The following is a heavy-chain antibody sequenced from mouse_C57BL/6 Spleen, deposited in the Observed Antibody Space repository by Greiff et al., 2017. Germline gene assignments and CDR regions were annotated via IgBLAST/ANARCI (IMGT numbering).Heavy chain of an antibody. Sequence: EVQLVESGGGLVKPGGSLKLSCAASGFTFSSYTMSWVRQTPEKRLEWVATISGGGGNTYYPDSVKGRFTISRDNAKNTLYLQMSSLRSEDTALYYCARQSNWGFDYWGQGTTLTVSS. D-gene: IGHD4-1*01. J-gene: IGHJ2*01. V-gene: IGHV5-9*01. CDR1: GFTFSSYT. CDR3: ARQSNWGFDY. CDR2: ISGGGGNT.